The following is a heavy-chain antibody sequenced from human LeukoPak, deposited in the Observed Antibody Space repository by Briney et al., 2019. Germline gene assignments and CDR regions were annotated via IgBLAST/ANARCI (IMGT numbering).Heavy chain of an antibody. CDR1: GGSISSSSYY. Sequence: SETLSLTCTVSGGSISSSSYYWGWIRQPPGKGLEWIGSIYYSGSTYYNPSLKSRVTISVDTSKNQFSLKLSSVTAADTAVYYCAGSSSGYYYWGQGTLVTVSS. CDR2: IYYSGST. D-gene: IGHD3-22*01. V-gene: IGHV4-39*07. CDR3: AGSSSGYYY. J-gene: IGHJ4*02.